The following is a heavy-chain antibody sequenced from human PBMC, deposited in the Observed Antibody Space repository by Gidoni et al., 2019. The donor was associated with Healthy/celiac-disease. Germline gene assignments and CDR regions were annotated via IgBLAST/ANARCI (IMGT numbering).Heavy chain of an antibody. V-gene: IGHV1-46*01. Sequence: QVQLVQSAAEGTKPEASVKVSCTASGYTFTNYYMHWVRQALGQGLEWMGIINTSGGSTSYAQKYQGRVNMTRETATSTVYMERSSLRCEDTGVYYCARAVPGPTHTPFYGMDVWGQGTTVTVSS. J-gene: IGHJ6*02. CDR1: GYTFTNYY. CDR3: ARAVPGPTHTPFYGMDV. CDR2: INTSGGST. D-gene: IGHD2-15*01.